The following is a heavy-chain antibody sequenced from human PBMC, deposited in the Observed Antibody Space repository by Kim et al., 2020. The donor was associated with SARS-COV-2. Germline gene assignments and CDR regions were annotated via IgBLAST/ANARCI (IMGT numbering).Heavy chain of an antibody. J-gene: IGHJ2*01. V-gene: IGHV3-9*01. CDR3: AKARWYLDL. Sequence: RGSIGIADSVNGRFTISRNNAKNSMYLQMNSLRSEDTAFYYCAKARWYLDLWGRGTSVTVSS. CDR2: RGSI.